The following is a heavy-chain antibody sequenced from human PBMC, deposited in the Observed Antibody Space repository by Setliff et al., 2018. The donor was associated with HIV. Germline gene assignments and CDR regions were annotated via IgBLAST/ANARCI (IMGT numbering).Heavy chain of an antibody. CDR1: GYTFTTYG. V-gene: IGHV1-18*04. J-gene: IGHJ4*02. D-gene: IGHD1-20*01. CDR3: ARSQITYRNFDH. CDR2: ISPNFGHT. Sequence: ASVKVSCKASGYTFTTYGISWVRQAPGHGLEWMGWISPNFGHTKYAQKFLDRVTMTIDTATSRAYMELSSLRSEDTAVYYCARSQITYRNFDHWGQGTLVTVSS.